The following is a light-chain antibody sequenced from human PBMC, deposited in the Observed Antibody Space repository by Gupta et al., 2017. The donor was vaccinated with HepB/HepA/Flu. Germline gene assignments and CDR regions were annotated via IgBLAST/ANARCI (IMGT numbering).Light chain of an antibody. CDR2: EVS. CDR3: SSYAGSNNWVV. Sequence: QSALPQPPSASGSPGQSVPISSPGTSSDVGGYNYVSWYQQHPGKAPKLMIYEVSKRPSGVPDRFSGSKSGNTASLTVSGLQAEDEADYYCSSYAGSNNWVVFGGGTKLTVL. J-gene: IGLJ2*01. V-gene: IGLV2-8*01. CDR1: SSDVGGYNY.